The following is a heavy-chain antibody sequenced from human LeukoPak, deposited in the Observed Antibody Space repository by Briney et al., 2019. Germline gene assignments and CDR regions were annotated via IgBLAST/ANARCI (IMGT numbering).Heavy chain of an antibody. CDR1: GASISSSSSYY. Sequence: SETLSLTCTVSGASISSSSSYYWGWIRQPPGKGVEWISSIYYSGRTHYNPFLKSRVSISVDTSKNQFSLKLDSVTAADTAVYYCARQSVGTASIYYFAYWGQGILVTVSS. J-gene: IGHJ4*02. V-gene: IGHV4-39*01. D-gene: IGHD1-26*01. CDR2: IYYSGRT. CDR3: ARQSVGTASIYYFAY.